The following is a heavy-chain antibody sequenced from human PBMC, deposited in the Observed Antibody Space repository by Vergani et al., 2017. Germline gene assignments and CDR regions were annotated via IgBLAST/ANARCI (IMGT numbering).Heavy chain of an antibody. J-gene: IGHJ4*01. V-gene: IGHV1-46*03. Sequence: QVQVVQSGAEVKKSGASVKVSCKTSGYTFSNYYMHWVRQAPGQGLEWMGIINPSGGHTNYAQKFQGRVTMTRDTFTSTVYMELSSLRSEDTAIYYCARGDYGSLTGYRYWDHGSLTTVS. CDR3: ARGDYGSLTGYRY. CDR2: INPSGGHT. CDR1: GYTFSNYY. D-gene: IGHD3-9*01.